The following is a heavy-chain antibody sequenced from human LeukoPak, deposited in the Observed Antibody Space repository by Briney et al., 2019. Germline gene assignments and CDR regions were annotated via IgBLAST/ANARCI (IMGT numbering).Heavy chain of an antibody. CDR3: ARGGSGSHYYYYYMDV. V-gene: IGHV4-39*07. CDR2: IYYSGST. CDR1: GGSISSSSYY. D-gene: IGHD3-10*01. J-gene: IGHJ6*03. Sequence: PSETLSLTCTVSGGSISSSSYYWGWIRPPPGKGLEWIGSIYYSGSTYYNPSLKSRVTISVDTSKNQFSLKLSSVTAADTAVYYCARGGSGSHYYYYYMDVWGKGTTVTVSS.